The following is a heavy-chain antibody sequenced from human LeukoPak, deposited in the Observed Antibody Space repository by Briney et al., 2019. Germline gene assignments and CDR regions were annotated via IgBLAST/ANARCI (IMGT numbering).Heavy chain of an antibody. CDR3: ARDPYYGDYVV. CDR1: GFTFSSYE. V-gene: IGHV3-48*03. D-gene: IGHD4-17*01. CDR2: ISSSGSTI. Sequence: GGSLRLSCAASGFTFSSYEMNWVRQAPGNGLEWVSYISSSGSTIYYADSVKGRFTISRDNAKNSLYLQMNSLRAEDTAVYYCARDPYYGDYVVWGQGTLVTVSS. J-gene: IGHJ4*02.